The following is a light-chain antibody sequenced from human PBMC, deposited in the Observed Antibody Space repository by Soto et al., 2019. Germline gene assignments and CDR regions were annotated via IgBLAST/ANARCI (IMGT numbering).Light chain of an antibody. CDR2: EGS. CDR1: SSDVGSYNL. J-gene: IGLJ1*01. Sequence: QPALTQPASVSGSPGQSITISCTGTSSDVGSYNLVSWYQQHPGKAPKLMIYEGSKRPSGVSNRFSGSKSGNTASLTISGLQAEDEADYYCCSYAGSSLYVFGTGTKVTV. V-gene: IGLV2-23*01. CDR3: CSYAGSSLYV.